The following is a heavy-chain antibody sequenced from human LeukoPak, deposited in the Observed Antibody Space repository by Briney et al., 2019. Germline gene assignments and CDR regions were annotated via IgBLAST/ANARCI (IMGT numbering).Heavy chain of an antibody. V-gene: IGHV4-59*01. CDR1: GGSISSYY. Sequence: SETLSLTCTVSGGSISSYYWSWIRQPPRKGLEWIGYIYYSGSTSYNPSLKSRVTISVDRSKNQFSLKLSSVTAADTAVYYCARGSYSVDYWGQGTLVTVSS. J-gene: IGHJ4*02. CDR2: IYYSGST. CDR3: ARGSYSVDY. D-gene: IGHD1-26*01.